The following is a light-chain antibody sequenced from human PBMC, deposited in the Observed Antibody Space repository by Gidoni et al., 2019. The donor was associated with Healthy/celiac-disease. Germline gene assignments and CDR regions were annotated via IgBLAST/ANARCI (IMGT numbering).Light chain of an antibody. CDR1: QSVLDSSNNKNY. CDR3: QQYYSTPRFT. CDR2: WAS. J-gene: IGKJ3*01. V-gene: IGKV4-1*01. Sequence: DIVMTQSPDSLAVSLGERATINCKSSQSVLDSSNNKNYLAWYQQQPGQPPKLLIYWASTRESGVPDRYSDSGSGTDLTRTISSLQAEDVAVYYCQQYYSTPRFTFGPGTKVDIK.